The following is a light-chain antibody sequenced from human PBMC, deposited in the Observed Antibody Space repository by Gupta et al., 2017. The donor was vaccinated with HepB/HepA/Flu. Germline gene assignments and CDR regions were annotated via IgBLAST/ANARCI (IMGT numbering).Light chain of an antibody. CDR3: ETWDSKI. Sequence: QPVLTQSSSASASLGSSVKLTCTLSSGHSSYIIAWHQQQPGKAPRYLMKVEYSGSSNKGSGVPDRFSGSSSGADSYLTNSNLQAEDEADYYCETWDSKIIGGGTKLTVL. CDR1: SGHSSYI. J-gene: IGLJ2*01. V-gene: IGLV4-60*03. CDR2: VEYSGSS.